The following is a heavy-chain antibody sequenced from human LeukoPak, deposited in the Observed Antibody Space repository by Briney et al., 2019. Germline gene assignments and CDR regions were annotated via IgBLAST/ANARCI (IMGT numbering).Heavy chain of an antibody. CDR2: IYYSGST. CDR1: GGSISNNNYY. CDR3: ARLKDYDSSGQIWGYYFDY. D-gene: IGHD3-22*01. Sequence: PSETLSLTCTVSGGSISNNNYYWGWIRQAPGKGLEWIGSIYYSGSTYYNPSIKSRVTISVDTSKNHFSLELSSVTAADTAFYYCARLKDYDSSGQIWGYYFDYWGQGTLVTVSS. J-gene: IGHJ4*02. V-gene: IGHV4-39*02.